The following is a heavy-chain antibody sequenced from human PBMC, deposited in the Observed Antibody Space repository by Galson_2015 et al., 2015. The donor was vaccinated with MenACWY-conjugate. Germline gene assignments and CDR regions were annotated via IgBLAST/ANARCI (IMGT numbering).Heavy chain of an antibody. D-gene: IGHD5-24*01. CDR2: ISAGGGST. V-gene: IGHV3-23*01. Sequence: ASGFTFSSYAMSWVRQAPGKGLEWVSAISAGGGSTNYADSVKGRFTISRDNFKNMLYVQMNSLRAEDTAIYYCAKVVSTKATYYFDYWGQGTLVTVSS. CDR3: AKVVSTKATYYFDY. CDR1: GFTFSSYA. J-gene: IGHJ4*02.